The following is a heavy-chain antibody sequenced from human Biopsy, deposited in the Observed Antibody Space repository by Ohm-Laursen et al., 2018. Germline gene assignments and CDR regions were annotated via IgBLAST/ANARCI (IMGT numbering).Heavy chain of an antibody. Sequence: SDTLSLTCSVSGASVSSSDYYWGWVRQPPGKGLEWIGYIYHDGNTSDNPSLKSRLTMSRDTSKNQFSLRLNSVTAADTAVYYCARATNSTGWPYYYFYGMDVWGQGTTVTVSS. J-gene: IGHJ6*02. D-gene: IGHD2/OR15-2a*01. CDR2: IYHDGNT. CDR3: ARATNSTGWPYYYFYGMDV. CDR1: GASVSSSDYY. V-gene: IGHV4-61*08.